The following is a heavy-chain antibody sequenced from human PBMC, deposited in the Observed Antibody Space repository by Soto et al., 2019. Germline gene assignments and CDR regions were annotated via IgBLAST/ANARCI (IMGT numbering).Heavy chain of an antibody. V-gene: IGHV1-46*01. CDR3: ARSLLQGDF. Sequence: QVQLVQSGAEVKKPGASVKVSCKASGYTFIHYYIHWVRQAPGQGLEWMAIINPNGGSTNYAQKFRGRVTVTSDTSTTTVSMELNSLGSDDPAVYFCARSLLQGDFWGQGTLVTVSS. J-gene: IGHJ4*02. D-gene: IGHD2-21*01. CDR2: INPNGGST. CDR1: GYTFIHYY.